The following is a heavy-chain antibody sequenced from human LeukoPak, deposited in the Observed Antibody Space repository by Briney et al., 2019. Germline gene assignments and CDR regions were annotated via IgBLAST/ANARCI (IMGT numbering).Heavy chain of an antibody. CDR2: IYYSGTT. Sequence: SETLSLTCSVSGGSISTYYWSWIRQPPGKGLEWIGYIYYSGTTNYNPSLKSRATISVDTSKNQFSLELSSVTAADTAIYYCARSDRYYYGSDYWGQGTLVTVSS. D-gene: IGHD3-10*01. CDR3: ARSDRYYYGSDY. V-gene: IGHV4-59*08. J-gene: IGHJ4*02. CDR1: GGSISTYY.